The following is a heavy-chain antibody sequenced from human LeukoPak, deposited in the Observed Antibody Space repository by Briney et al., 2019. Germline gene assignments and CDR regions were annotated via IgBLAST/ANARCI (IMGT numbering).Heavy chain of an antibody. CDR3: ARDYGDYVSPWFDP. Sequence: GGSLRLSCAASGFTFSSYSMNWVRQAPGKGREWVSSISSSSSYIYYADSVKGRFTISRDNAKNSLYLQMNSLRAEDTAVYYCARDYGDYVSPWFDPWGQGTLVTVSS. CDR1: GFTFSSYS. CDR2: ISSSSSYI. J-gene: IGHJ5*02. D-gene: IGHD4-17*01. V-gene: IGHV3-21*01.